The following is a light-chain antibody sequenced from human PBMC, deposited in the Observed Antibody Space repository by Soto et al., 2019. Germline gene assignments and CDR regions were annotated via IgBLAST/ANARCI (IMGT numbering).Light chain of an antibody. Sequence: QLTQSPSSLSVSMGDRVTITCRASQGIISHLAWYQQKPGKTPKHLIYGASTLQGGVQTRFSGRGSVTDFTLTIRSLQPEDLATYDCQQLFMSPPTFGPGTKVDIK. CDR1: QGIISH. J-gene: IGKJ3*01. CDR2: GAS. CDR3: QQLFMSPPT. V-gene: IGKV1-9*01.